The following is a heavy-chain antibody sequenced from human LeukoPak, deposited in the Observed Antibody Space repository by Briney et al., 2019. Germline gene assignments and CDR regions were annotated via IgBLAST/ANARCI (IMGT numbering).Heavy chain of an antibody. CDR2: ISRDGTA. CDR3: ARGNYYDSRGFSATEH. Sequence: GGSLRLSCATSGFTFSYYVFHWVRQAPGKGLDWVAAISRDGTAYYADFVKGRFTVSRDTSEDTVFLQMVSLGLEDTAVYYCARGNYYDSRGFSATEHWGQGTLVTVSS. D-gene: IGHD3-22*01. V-gene: IGHV3-30*04. CDR1: GFTFSYYV. J-gene: IGHJ4*02.